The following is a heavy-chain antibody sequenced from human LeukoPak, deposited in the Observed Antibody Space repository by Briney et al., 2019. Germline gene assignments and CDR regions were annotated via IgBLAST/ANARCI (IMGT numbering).Heavy chain of an antibody. CDR1: GFTFSSYG. CDR2: IRYDGSNK. CDR3: AKTPGYSIDAFDI. Sequence: GGSLRLSCAASGFTFSSYGMHWIRQAPGKGLEWVAFIRYDGSNKYYADSVKGRFTISRDNSKNTLYLQMNSLRAEDTAVYYCAKTPGYSIDAFDIWGQGTMVTVSS. D-gene: IGHD2-8*01. V-gene: IGHV3-30*02. J-gene: IGHJ3*02.